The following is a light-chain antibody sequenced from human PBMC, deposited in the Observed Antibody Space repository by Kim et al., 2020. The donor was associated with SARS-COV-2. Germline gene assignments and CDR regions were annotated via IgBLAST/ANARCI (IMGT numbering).Light chain of an antibody. CDR2: EDN. V-gene: IGLV6-57*02. J-gene: IGLJ3*02. CDR1: SGSIASNY. Sequence: KTVTISCTCSSGSIASNYVQWYQQRPGSAPTTVIYEDNQRPSGVPDRFSGSIDSSSNSASLTISGLKTEDEADYYCQSYDSSNQGVFGGGTQLTVL. CDR3: QSYDSSNQGV.